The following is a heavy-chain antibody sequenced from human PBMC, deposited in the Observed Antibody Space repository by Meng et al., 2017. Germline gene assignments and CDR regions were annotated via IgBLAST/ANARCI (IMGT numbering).Heavy chain of an antibody. Sequence: QVQLQASGPGLVKPSGTLSLTFVVSGGSISGVDWWSWVRQPPGKGLEWIGEIYHGGNTNYNPSLKSRVTISIDKSKNQFSLKLSSVTAADTAVYYCASWIYSCGWQWGQGTLVTVSS. CDR1: GGSISGVDW. CDR3: ASWIYSCGWQ. J-gene: IGHJ4*02. D-gene: IGHD6-19*01. CDR2: IYHGGNT. V-gene: IGHV4/OR15-8*02.